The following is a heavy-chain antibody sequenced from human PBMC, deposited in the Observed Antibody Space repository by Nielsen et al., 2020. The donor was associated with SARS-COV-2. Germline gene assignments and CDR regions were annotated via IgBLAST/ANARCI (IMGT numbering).Heavy chain of an antibody. D-gene: IGHD1-20*01. CDR2: IGTAGDT. CDR3: ARGSITGGFDP. CDR1: GFTFSSYD. Sequence: GESLKISCAASGFTFSSYDMHWVRQATGKGLEWVSAIGTAGDTYYPGSVKGRFTISRENAKNSLYLQMNSLRAGDTAVYYCARGSITGGFDPWGQGTLVTSPQ. J-gene: IGHJ5*02. V-gene: IGHV3-13*04.